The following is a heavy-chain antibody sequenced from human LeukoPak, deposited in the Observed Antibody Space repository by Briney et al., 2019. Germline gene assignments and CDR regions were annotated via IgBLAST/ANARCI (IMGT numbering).Heavy chain of an antibody. CDR2: ISSDGGSP. CDR1: GFTFNNHP. V-gene: IGHV3-64*02. CDR3: ARADWGSVDY. J-gene: IGHJ4*02. Sequence: PGGSLRLSCAASGFTFNNHPMHWVRQAPGKGLEYVSAISSDGGSPYYADSVKGRFTISRDNSKNSLYLQMNSLRAEDTAMYYCARADWGSVDYWGQGTLVTVSS. D-gene: IGHD7-27*01.